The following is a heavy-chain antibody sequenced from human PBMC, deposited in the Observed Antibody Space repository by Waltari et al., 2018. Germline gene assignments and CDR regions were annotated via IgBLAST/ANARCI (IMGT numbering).Heavy chain of an antibody. Sequence: EVQLVESGGGLVQPGGSLRLSCAASGFTFSDHYVDWVRQAPGKGLEWLGLARKKADTYTTEYAASVKGRFTISRDDSKNSVYLYMNSLTTEDTAVYYCARSITAAPIDSWGQGTLVTVSS. CDR1: GFTFSDHY. CDR3: ARSITAAPIDS. D-gene: IGHD1-20*01. V-gene: IGHV3-72*01. J-gene: IGHJ4*02. CDR2: ARKKADTYTT.